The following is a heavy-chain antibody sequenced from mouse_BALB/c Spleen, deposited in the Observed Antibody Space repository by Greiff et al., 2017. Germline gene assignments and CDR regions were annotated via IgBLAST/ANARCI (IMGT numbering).Heavy chain of an antibody. Sequence: EVQLVESGGGLVQPKGSLKLSCAASGFTFNTYAMNWVRQAPGKGLEWVARIRSKSNNYATYYADSVKDRFTISRDDSQSMLYLQMNNLKTEDTAMYYCVRGAYYRYPYYFDDWGQGTTLTVSS. D-gene: IGHD2-14*01. V-gene: IGHV10-1*02. CDR3: VRGAYYRYPYYFDD. J-gene: IGHJ2*01. CDR2: IRSKSNNYAT. CDR1: GFTFNTYA.